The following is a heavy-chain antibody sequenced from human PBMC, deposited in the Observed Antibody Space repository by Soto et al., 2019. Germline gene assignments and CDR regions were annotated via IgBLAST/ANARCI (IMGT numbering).Heavy chain of an antibody. Sequence: PSETLSLTCTVSGGSITSYYWSWIRQPPGRGPEWIGSIYYSGNTYYKPSLKSRVSISIDTSRNQFSLKLTSVTAADTGVYYCASSSPFHYWGPGILVTVS. J-gene: IGHJ4*02. V-gene: IGHV4-39*01. CDR2: IYYSGNT. D-gene: IGHD6-6*01. CDR3: ASSSPFHY. CDR1: GGSITSYY.